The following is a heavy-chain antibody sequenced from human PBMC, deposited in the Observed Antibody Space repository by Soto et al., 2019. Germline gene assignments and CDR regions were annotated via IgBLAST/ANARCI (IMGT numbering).Heavy chain of an antibody. CDR1: GFTFSSCA. V-gene: IGHV3-13*01. J-gene: IGHJ4*02. CDR3: ARAKEVDPIDY. CDR2: IGVGGDT. D-gene: IGHD3-9*01. Sequence: GGSLRLSCAASGFTFSSCAMSWVRQTAGKRLEWVSTIGVGGDTYYEDSVKGRFTIFRENAKNSLYLQMNSLRVGDTAIYYCARAKEVDPIDYWGQGTLVTVSS.